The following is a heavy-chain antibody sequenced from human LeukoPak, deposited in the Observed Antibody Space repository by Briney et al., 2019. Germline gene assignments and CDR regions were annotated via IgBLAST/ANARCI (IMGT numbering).Heavy chain of an antibody. Sequence: ASVKVSCKTSGYIFTGYYMHWVRQAPGQGLEWLGRISPDHGGTVYAQNFEGRITMTRDTSVTTVYMELRRLTSDDTALFYRARDGGLIDGFDIWGQGTIVTVSS. CDR3: ARDGGLIDGFDI. D-gene: IGHD3-16*01. CDR2: ISPDHGGT. J-gene: IGHJ3*02. V-gene: IGHV1-2*06. CDR1: GYIFTGYY.